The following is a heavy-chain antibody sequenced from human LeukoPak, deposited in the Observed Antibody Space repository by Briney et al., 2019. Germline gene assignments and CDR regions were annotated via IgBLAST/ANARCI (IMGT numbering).Heavy chain of an antibody. J-gene: IGHJ5*02. CDR1: GFTFSSYW. V-gene: IGHV3-74*01. D-gene: IGHD3-22*01. CDR2: INSDGSST. CDR3: ARARLDYDSVHWFDP. Sequence: GGSLRLSCAASGFTFSSYWMHWVRQAPGKGLVWVSRINSDGSSTSYADSVKGRFTISRDNAKNTLYLQMNSLRAEDTAVYYCARARLDYDSVHWFDPWGQGTLVTVSS.